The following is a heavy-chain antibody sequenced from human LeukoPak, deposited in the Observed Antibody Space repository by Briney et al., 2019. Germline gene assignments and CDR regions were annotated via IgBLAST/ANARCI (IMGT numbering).Heavy chain of an antibody. J-gene: IGHJ4*02. CDR3: ARGRGWADY. CDR1: GYSFTNNW. Sequence: GESLVISCQGSGYSFTNNWITWVRPVPGKGLEWMGRIDPSDSYTDYSPSFQGHVTISADKSISTAYLQWSSLKASDTAMYYCARGRGWADYWGQGTLVTISS. CDR2: IDPSDSYT. D-gene: IGHD6-19*01. V-gene: IGHV5-10-1*01.